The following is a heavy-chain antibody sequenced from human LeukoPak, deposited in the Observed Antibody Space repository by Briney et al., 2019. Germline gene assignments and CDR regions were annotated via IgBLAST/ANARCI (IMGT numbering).Heavy chain of an antibody. D-gene: IGHD2-2*01. CDR1: GFTFSNYW. J-gene: IGHJ4*02. CDR2: IKYDGSEK. CDR3: ARIVSTSRLTPPDQKYFDY. V-gene: IGHV3-7*01. Sequence: GGSLRLSCAASGFTFSNYWMSWVRQAPGKGLEWVANIKYDGSEKYFVDSVKGRFTISRDNTKNSLFLQMNSLRDEDAAVYYCARIVSTSRLTPPDQKYFDYWGQGTLVTVSS.